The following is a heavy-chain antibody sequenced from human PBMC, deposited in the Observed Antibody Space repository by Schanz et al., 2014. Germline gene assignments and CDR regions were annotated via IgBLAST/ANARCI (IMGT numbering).Heavy chain of an antibody. CDR1: GFNINNNY. D-gene: IGHD6-13*01. Sequence: EVQLVESGGGLVQPGGSLKLSCAASGFNINNNYMTWVRQAPGKGLEWVSVSYIGGDTYYADSVKGRFIISRDNSKNTLYLQMNSLRREDTAIYFCARGAAAGIYNWFDPWGQGTQVIVSS. V-gene: IGHV3-53*04. J-gene: IGHJ5*02. CDR3: ARGAAAGIYNWFDP. CDR2: SYIGGDT.